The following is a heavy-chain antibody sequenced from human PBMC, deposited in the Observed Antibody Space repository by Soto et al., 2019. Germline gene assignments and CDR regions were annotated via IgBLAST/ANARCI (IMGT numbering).Heavy chain of an antibody. V-gene: IGHV3-53*01. CDR1: GFTVSRDY. CDR2: LYTGGST. CDR3: ARAYGGNPALFDP. J-gene: IGHJ5*02. Sequence: EVQLVESGGGLIQPGGSLRLSCAASGFTVSRDYLSWVRQAPGQGLEWVSVLYTGGSTYYADSVKGRFTFSRDNSKNTLYHQMNSLTAEDTAVYYCARAYGGNPALFDPWGQGTLATVSS. D-gene: IGHD4-17*01.